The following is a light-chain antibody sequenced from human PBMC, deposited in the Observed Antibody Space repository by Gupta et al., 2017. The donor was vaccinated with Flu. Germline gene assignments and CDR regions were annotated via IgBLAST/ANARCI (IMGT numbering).Light chain of an antibody. J-gene: IGKJ4*01. CDR1: QSVSSN. V-gene: IGKV3D-15*01. CDR3: QQYNNWHPLT. CDR2: GAS. Sequence: EIVMTYSCAIRHVSRGERATLSCRASQSVSSNLAWYQQKPGQAPRLLIYGASTRATGIPARFSGSESGTEFTLTISSLQSEDFAVYYYQQYNNWHPLTFGGGTKVEIK.